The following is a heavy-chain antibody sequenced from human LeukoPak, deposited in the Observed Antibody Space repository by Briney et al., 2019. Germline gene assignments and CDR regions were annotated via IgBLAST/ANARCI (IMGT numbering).Heavy chain of an antibody. V-gene: IGHV3-21*01. J-gene: IGHJ4*02. D-gene: IGHD3-10*01. CDR3: AREGVSYYYGSGSTGDLDY. Sequence: GGSLRLSCAASGFTFSSYSMNWVRQAPGKGLEWVSSISSSSSYIYYADSVKGRFTISRDNAKNSLYLQMNSLRAEDTAVYYCAREGVSYYYGSGSTGDLDYWGQGTLVTVSS. CDR1: GFTFSSYS. CDR2: ISSSSSYI.